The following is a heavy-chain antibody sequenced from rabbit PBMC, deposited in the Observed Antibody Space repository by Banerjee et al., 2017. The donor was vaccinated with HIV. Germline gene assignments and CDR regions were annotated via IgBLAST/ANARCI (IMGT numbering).Heavy chain of an antibody. D-gene: IGHD1-1*01. J-gene: IGHJ4*01. V-gene: IGHV1S45*01. Sequence: QEQLEESGGDLVKPEGSLTLTCTASGFSFSNKYVVCWVRQAPGKGLEWIACIGAGSSGTTYYASWAKGRFTISKTSSTTVTLQMTSLTAADTATYFCARGGAVVRYFTLWGQGTLVTVS. CDR3: ARGGAVVRYFTL. CDR1: GFSFSNKYV. CDR2: IGAGSSGTT.